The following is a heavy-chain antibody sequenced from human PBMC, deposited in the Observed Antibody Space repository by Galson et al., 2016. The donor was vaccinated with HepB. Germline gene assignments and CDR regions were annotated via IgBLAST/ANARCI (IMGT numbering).Heavy chain of an antibody. Sequence: SLRLSCAASDFTYSGSTMHWVRQASGKGLEWVGRIRSKANNYATTYAASVKGRFTISRDDSKNTAYLQMNSLKTEDTAVYYCTKAIPKTPSHYYYGMDVWGQGTTVTVSS. CDR1: DFTYSGST. V-gene: IGHV3-73*01. D-gene: IGHD2-2*02. CDR3: TKAIPKTPSHYYYGMDV. J-gene: IGHJ6*02. CDR2: IRSKANNYAT.